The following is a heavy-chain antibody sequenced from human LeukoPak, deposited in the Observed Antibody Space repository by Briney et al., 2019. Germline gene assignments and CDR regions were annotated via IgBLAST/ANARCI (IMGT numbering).Heavy chain of an antibody. V-gene: IGHV3-30*18. CDR2: ISYDGSNK. CDR3: AKDGWLAAEYYFDY. CDR1: GFTFSSYG. D-gene: IGHD6-19*01. J-gene: IGHJ4*02. Sequence: PGRSLRLSCAASGFTFSSYGMHWVRRAPGKGLEWVAVISYDGSNKYYADSVKGRFTISRDNSKNTLYLQMNSLRAEDTAVYYCAKDGWLAAEYYFDYWGQGTLVTVSS.